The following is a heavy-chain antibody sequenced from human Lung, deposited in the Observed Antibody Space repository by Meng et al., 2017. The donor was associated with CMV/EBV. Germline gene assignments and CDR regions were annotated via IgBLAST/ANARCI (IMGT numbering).Heavy chain of an antibody. V-gene: IGHV3-7*01. D-gene: IGHD5-24*01. J-gene: IGHJ4*02. CDR2: INQDGSQS. CDR1: GFSLSNYW. CDR3: ARDPNEDGGVTLDN. Sequence: GGSLRLSXVASGFSLSNYWMTWVRQAPGKALEWVANINQDGSQSYYVDSVRGRFTITRDNGGNSLYLQMNSLGGDDTAVYYCARDPNEDGGVTLDNWGQGILVTFSS.